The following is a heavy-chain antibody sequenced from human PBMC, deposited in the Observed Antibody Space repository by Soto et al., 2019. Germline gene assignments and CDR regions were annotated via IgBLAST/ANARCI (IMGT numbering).Heavy chain of an antibody. Sequence: AAVKVSCKASGYTFTSSAMHWLRQAPGQRLEWMGWINAGNGNTKYSQKFQGRVTITRDTSASTAYMELSSLRSEDTAVYYCARGVAPYYFDYWGQGTLVTVSS. CDR2: INAGNGNT. V-gene: IGHV1-3*01. J-gene: IGHJ4*02. CDR1: GYTFTSSA. D-gene: IGHD2-15*01. CDR3: ARGVAPYYFDY.